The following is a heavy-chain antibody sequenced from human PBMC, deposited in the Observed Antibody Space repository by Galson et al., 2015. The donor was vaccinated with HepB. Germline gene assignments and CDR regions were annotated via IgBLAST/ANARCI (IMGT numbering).Heavy chain of an antibody. V-gene: IGHV1-69*13. J-gene: IGHJ4*02. CDR2: IIPIFGTA. Sequence: SVKVSCKASGGTFSSYAISWVRQAPGQGLEWMGGIIPIFGTANYAQKFQGRVTITADGSTSTAYMELSSLRSEDTAVYYCARGPVTYYYGSGSYLDPFDYWGQGTLVTVSS. CDR1: GGTFSSYA. D-gene: IGHD3-10*01. CDR3: ARGPVTYYYGSGSYLDPFDY.